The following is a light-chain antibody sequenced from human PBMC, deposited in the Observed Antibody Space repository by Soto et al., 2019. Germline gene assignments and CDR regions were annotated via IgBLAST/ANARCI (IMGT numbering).Light chain of an antibody. CDR3: QQYGSSSALT. CDR2: GAS. Sequence: IVLTQSPGTLSLSPGERATLSCRASQSVSSSYLAWYQQKPGQAPRLLIYGASSSATGIPDRFSGSGSGTDFTLTISRLEPEDFAVYYCQQYGSSSALTFGGRTKVEIK. CDR1: QSVSSSY. V-gene: IGKV3-20*01. J-gene: IGKJ4*01.